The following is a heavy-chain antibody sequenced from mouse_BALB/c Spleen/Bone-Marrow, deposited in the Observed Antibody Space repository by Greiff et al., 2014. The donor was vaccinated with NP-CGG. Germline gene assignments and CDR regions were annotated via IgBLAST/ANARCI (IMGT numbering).Heavy chain of an antibody. V-gene: IGHV1-67*01. CDR1: GYTFTDYA. CDR3: ARWLQAMDY. D-gene: IGHD2-2*01. J-gene: IGHJ4*01. CDR2: ISTYYGNT. Sequence: LVESGPELVRPGVSVKISCKGSGYTFTDYAMHWVKQSHAKSLEWIGVISTYYGNTNYNQKFKGKATMTVGKSSSTAYMELARLTSEDSAIYYCARWLQAMDYWGQGTSVTVSS.